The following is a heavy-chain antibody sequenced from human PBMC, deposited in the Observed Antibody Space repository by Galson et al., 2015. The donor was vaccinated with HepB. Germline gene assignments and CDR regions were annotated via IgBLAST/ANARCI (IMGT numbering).Heavy chain of an antibody. D-gene: IGHD6-13*01. CDR1: GGTFSRYA. J-gene: IGHJ4*02. CDR2: ITPIFGRA. Sequence: SVKVSCKASGGTFSRYAISWVRQAPGQGLEWMGGITPIFGRANYAQKFQGRVTITADESTSTAYMELSSLRSEDTAVYYCARGGSTGSSWYPLGYWGQGTLVTVSS. CDR3: ARGGSTGSSWYPLGY. V-gene: IGHV1-69*13.